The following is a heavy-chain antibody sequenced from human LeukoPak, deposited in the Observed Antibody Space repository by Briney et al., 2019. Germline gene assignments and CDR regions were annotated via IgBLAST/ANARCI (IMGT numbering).Heavy chain of an antibody. Sequence: PSETLSLTCAVSGYSISSGYYWGWIRQPPGQGLAWIGSIYHSGSTYYNPSLKSRVTISVDTSKNQFSLKLSSVTAADTAVYYCARAFVVVPAAMYFAPWGQGTLVTVSS. J-gene: IGHJ5*02. CDR2: IYHSGST. D-gene: IGHD2-2*01. V-gene: IGHV4-38-2*01. CDR1: GYSISSGYY. CDR3: ARAFVVVPAAMYFAP.